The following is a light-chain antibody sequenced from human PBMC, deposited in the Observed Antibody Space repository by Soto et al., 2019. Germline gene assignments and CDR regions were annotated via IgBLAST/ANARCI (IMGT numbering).Light chain of an antibody. V-gene: IGKV3-20*01. J-gene: IGKJ4*01. Sequence: EIVLTQSPGTLSLSPGERATLSCRASQSVSSSYLAWYQQKPGQAPRLLIYGASSRATGIPDRFSGSGSGTDVTLTISRLEPEDLAVYYCQQYGSSPRTFGGGTKVEIK. CDR2: GAS. CDR3: QQYGSSPRT. CDR1: QSVSSSY.